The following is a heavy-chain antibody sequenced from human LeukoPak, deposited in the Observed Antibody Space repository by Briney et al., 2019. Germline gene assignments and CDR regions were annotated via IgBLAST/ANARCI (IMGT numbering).Heavy chain of an antibody. J-gene: IGHJ4*02. CDR1: GFTFSSYG. CDR2: ISYDGSNK. D-gene: IGHD7-27*01. Sequence: GGSLRLSCAASGFTFSSYGMHWVRQAPGKGLEWVAVISYDGSNKYYADSVKGRFTISRDNSKNTLYLQMNSLRAEDTAVYYCATRTGVVDDYWGQGTLVTVSS. V-gene: IGHV3-30*03. CDR3: ATRTGVVDDY.